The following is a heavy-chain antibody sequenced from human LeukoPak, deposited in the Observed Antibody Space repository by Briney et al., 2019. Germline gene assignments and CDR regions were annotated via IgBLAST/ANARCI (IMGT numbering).Heavy chain of an antibody. CDR2: ISYDGSNK. D-gene: IGHD3-22*01. CDR3: ARARGHYYPFASDAFDI. V-gene: IGHV3-30-3*01. J-gene: IGHJ3*02. Sequence: RSGGSLRLSCAASGFTFSSYAMHWVRQAPGKGLEWVAVISYDGSNKYYADSVKGRFTISRDNSKNTLYLQMNSLRAEDTAVYYCARARGHYYPFASDAFDIWGQETMVTVSS. CDR1: GFTFSSYA.